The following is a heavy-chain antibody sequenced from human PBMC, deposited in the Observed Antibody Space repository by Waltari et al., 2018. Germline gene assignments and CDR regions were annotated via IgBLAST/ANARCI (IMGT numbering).Heavy chain of an antibody. D-gene: IGHD3-3*01. Sequence: QVQLQESGPGLVKPSETLSLTCTVSGGSISSYYWSWIRPPPGKGLEWIGYIYYSGSTNYNPSLKSRVTISVDTSKNQFSLKLSSVTAADTAVYYCARTYYDFWSGYYYFDYWGQGTLVTVSS. V-gene: IGHV4-59*01. CDR3: ARTYYDFWSGYYYFDY. CDR1: GGSISSYY. J-gene: IGHJ4*02. CDR2: IYYSGST.